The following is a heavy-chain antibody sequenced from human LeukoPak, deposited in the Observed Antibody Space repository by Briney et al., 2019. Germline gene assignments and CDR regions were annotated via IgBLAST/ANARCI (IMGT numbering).Heavy chain of an antibody. Sequence: PGGSLRLSCEASGFTFNTYSMNWARQAPGKGLEWVSSISGSSSYIYYADSLKGRFTISRDNAKNSLYLQVHSLRAEDTAMYYCARGYSSNPLDRRSDNAFDIWGQGTMVTVSS. V-gene: IGHV3-21*01. D-gene: IGHD6-13*01. CDR3: ARGYSSNPLDRRSDNAFDI. CDR1: GFTFNTYS. CDR2: ISGSSSYI. J-gene: IGHJ3*02.